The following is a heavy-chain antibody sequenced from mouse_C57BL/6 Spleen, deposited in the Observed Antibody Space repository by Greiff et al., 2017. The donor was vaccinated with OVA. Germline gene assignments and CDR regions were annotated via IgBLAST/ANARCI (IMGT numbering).Heavy chain of an antibody. CDR3: ARSYYSNFYYFDY. D-gene: IGHD2-5*01. V-gene: IGHV1-72*01. J-gene: IGHJ2*01. Sequence: QVQLKQPGAELVKPGASVKLSCKASGYTFTSYWMHWVKQRPGQGLEWIGRIDPNSGGTKYNEKFKSKATLTVDKPSSTAYMQLSSLTSEDSAVYCGARSYYSNFYYFDYWGQGTTLTVSS. CDR2: IDPNSGGT. CDR1: GYTFTSYW.